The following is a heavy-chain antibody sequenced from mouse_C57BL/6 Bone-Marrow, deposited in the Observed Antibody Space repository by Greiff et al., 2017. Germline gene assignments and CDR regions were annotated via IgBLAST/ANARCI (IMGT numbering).Heavy chain of an antibody. Sequence: QVQLQQSDAELVKPGASVKISCKVSGYTFTDHTIHWMKQRPGRGLEWIGRIDPNSGGTKYNEKFKSKATLTVDKPSSTAYMQLSSLTSEDSAVYYCAREGWFFDYWGQGTTLTVSS. V-gene: IGHV1-72*01. CDR3: AREGWFFDY. D-gene: IGHD3-3*01. CDR1: GYTFTDHT. CDR2: IDPNSGGT. J-gene: IGHJ2*01.